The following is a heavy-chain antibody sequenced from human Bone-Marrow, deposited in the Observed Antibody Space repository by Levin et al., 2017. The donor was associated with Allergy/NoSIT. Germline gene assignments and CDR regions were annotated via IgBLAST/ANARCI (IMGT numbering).Heavy chain of an antibody. CDR3: AKQYVVGG. J-gene: IGHJ4*02. D-gene: IGHD2-15*01. V-gene: IGHV3-23*01. Sequence: ASETLSLTCAASGFRFSDYAMNWVRQAPGKGLEWVSSISESGDITDYADSVKGRFAISRDNYRNTLFLQMNSLRPDDTAVYYCAKQYVVGGWGQGTLVTVSS. CDR2: ISESGDIT. CDR1: GFRFSDYA.